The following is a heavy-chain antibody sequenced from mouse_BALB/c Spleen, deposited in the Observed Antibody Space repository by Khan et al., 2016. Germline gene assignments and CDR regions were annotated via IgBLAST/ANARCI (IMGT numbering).Heavy chain of an antibody. J-gene: IGHJ2*01. D-gene: IGHD1-1*02. CDR2: ISYSGVT. V-gene: IGHV3-2*02. CDR1: GYSITSEYA. Sequence: EVQLQESGPGLVKPSQSLSLTCTVTGYSITSEYARNWIRQFPGNKLEWMGSISYSGVTSYNPSLKSRVSITRDTSETRVSLQLNSVTTEDSTTYYCARRLLLWRDYFDYWGQGTTLTVSS. CDR3: ARRLLLWRDYFDY.